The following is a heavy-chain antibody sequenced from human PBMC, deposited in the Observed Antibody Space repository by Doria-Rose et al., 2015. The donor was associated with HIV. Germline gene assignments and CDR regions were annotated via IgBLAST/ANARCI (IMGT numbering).Heavy chain of an antibody. Sequence: QVQLEQWGAGVLKPSETRSLTCAVYGESFSGYYWSWIRQPPGKGLEWIAEINHSGTTNYNPSLKSRVTISVDTPKTQFPLNVTSGTAADTAVYYCARQRGLDAFDVWGQGT. CDR3: ARQRGLDAFDV. CDR2: INHSGTT. V-gene: IGHV4-34*01. J-gene: IGHJ3*01. CDR1: GESFSGYY.